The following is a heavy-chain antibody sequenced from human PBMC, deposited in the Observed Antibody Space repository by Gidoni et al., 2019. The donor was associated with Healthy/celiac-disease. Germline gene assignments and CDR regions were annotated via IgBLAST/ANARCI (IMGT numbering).Heavy chain of an antibody. Sequence: EVQLVQSGAEVKKHGASLKISCQGSGYSCTRYWIGWVRQMPGKGLEWMGIIYPGDSDTRYSPSFQGQVTILADKSISTAYLQWSSLKASDTAMYYCARQRWLQGAAFDYWGQGTLVTVSS. D-gene: IGHD5-12*01. CDR2: IYPGDSDT. V-gene: IGHV5-51*01. J-gene: IGHJ4*02. CDR1: GYSCTRYW. CDR3: ARQRWLQGAAFDY.